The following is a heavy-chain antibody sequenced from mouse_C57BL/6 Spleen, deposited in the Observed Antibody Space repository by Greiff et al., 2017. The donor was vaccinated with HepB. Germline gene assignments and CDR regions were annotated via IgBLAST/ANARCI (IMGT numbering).Heavy chain of an antibody. CDR3: ARSEVYYDYDWFAY. J-gene: IGHJ3*01. V-gene: IGHV1-54*01. CDR2: INPGSGGT. CDR1: GYAFTNYL. Sequence: LQESGAELVRPGTSVKVSCKASGYAFTNYLIEWVKQRPGQGLEWIGVINPGSGGTNYNEKFKGKATLTADKSSSTAYMQLSSLTSEDSAVYFCARSEVYYDYDWFAYWGQGTLVTVSA. D-gene: IGHD2-4*01.